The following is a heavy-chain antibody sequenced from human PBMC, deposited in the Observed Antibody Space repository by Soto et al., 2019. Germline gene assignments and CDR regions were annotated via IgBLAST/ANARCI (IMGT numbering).Heavy chain of an antibody. Sequence: GGSLRLSCAASGFTFSSYAMSWVRQAPGKGLEWVSAISGSGGSTYYADSVKGRFTISRDNSKNTLYLQMNSLRAEDTAVYYCAKAAGFPYYDFWSGPIWGQGTLVTVSS. CDR3: AKAAGFPYYDFWSGPI. CDR1: GFTFSSYA. D-gene: IGHD3-3*01. J-gene: IGHJ4*02. V-gene: IGHV3-23*01. CDR2: ISGSGGST.